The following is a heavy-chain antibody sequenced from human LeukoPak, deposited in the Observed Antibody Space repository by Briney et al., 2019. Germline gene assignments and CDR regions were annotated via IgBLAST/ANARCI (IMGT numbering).Heavy chain of an antibody. CDR3: ATDYDYVWGSYRSNLLDY. CDR2: IKQDGSEK. D-gene: IGHD3-16*02. J-gene: IGHJ4*02. Sequence: PGGSLRLSCAASGFTFSSYWMSWVRQAPGKGLEWVANIKQDGSEKYYVDSVKGRFTISRDNAKNSLYLQMNSLRAEDTAVYYCATDYDYVWGSYRSNLLDYWGQGTLVTVSS. V-gene: IGHV3-7*03. CDR1: GFTFSSYW.